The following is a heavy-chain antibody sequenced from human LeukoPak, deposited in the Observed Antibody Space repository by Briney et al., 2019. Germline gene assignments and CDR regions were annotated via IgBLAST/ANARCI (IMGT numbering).Heavy chain of an antibody. Sequence: SGGSLRLSCAASGFTFSNAWMSWVRQTPGKGLEWVATMDGGGSATYYVDSVKGRFTITRDNAKNSLFLQMNSLRAEDTALYYCANEEWYRFDYWGQGTLVTVSS. CDR2: MDGGGSAT. CDR1: GFTFSNAW. V-gene: IGHV3-7*03. CDR3: ANEEWYRFDY. D-gene: IGHD2-8*01. J-gene: IGHJ4*02.